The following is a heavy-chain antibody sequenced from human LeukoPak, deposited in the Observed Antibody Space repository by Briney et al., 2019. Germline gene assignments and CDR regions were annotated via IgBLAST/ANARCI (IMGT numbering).Heavy chain of an antibody. CDR3: ARVRFLEWLNLDY. V-gene: IGHV3-53*01. CDR1: GFTVSSNY. D-gene: IGHD3-3*01. CDR2: IYSGGST. J-gene: IGHJ4*02. Sequence: GGSLRLSCAASGFTVSSNYMSWVRQAPRKGLEWVSVIYSGGSTYYADSVKGRFTISRDNSKNTLYLQMNSLRAEDTAVYYCARVRFLEWLNLDYWGQGTLVTVSS.